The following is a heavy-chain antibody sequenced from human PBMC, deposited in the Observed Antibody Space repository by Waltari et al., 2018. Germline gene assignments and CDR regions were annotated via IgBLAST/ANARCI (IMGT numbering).Heavy chain of an antibody. Sequence: EEQLEESGGGLVQPGGSLRLSCGASGFPFSRYEMNWVRQAPGKGLEWVASITSTANTIFYTDSVKGRFTISRDNAANSLYLQMNSLRAEDTAVYYCVRDRAPGGKSLYFDCWGQGTLVTVSS. CDR2: ITSTANTI. V-gene: IGHV3-48*03. CDR3: VRDRAPGGKSLYFDC. D-gene: IGHD2-8*02. CDR1: GFPFSRYE. J-gene: IGHJ4*02.